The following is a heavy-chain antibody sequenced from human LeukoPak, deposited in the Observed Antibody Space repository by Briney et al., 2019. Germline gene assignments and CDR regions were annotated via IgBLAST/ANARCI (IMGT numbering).Heavy chain of an antibody. CDR3: AREWFLYPSGAFDM. CDR1: GFTVSSSY. V-gene: IGHV3-53*01. D-gene: IGHD3-10*01. CDR2: IYSGGVT. J-gene: IGHJ3*02. Sequence: GGSLRLSCAASGFTVSSSYMSWVRQAPGKGLEWVSVIYSGGVTYYADSVKGRFTISRDNSKNTLYLQMNSLRAEDTALYYCAREWFLYPSGAFDMWGQGTKVTVSS.